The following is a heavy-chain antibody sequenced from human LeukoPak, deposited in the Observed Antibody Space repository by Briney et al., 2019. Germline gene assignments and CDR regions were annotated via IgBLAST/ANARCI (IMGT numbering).Heavy chain of an antibody. CDR1: GGSFSGYY. CDR3: ARGLGYSYAEGDAFDI. Sequence: PSETLSLTCAVYGGSFSGYYWSWSRHPPEKGLEWIGEINHSGSTNYNPSLKSRVTISVDTSKNQFSLKLSSVTAADTAVYYCARGLGYSYAEGDAFDIWGQGTMVTVSS. D-gene: IGHD5-18*01. J-gene: IGHJ3*02. CDR2: INHSGST. V-gene: IGHV4-34*01.